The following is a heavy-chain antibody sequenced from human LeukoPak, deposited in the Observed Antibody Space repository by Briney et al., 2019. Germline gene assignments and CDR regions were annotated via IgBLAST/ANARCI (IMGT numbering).Heavy chain of an antibody. CDR1: GGSVTSTNW. Sequence: PSETLSLTCGVSGGSVTSTNWWTWVRQPPGKGLEWIGEVHLDGRTNYNPSLKSRLTMSVDLSENHVSLKLTSVTAADTAVYYCAKGLVAVAIFPESWGQGTLVTVSS. J-gene: IGHJ5*02. CDR2: VHLDGRT. D-gene: IGHD6-19*01. V-gene: IGHV4-4*02. CDR3: AKGLVAVAIFPES.